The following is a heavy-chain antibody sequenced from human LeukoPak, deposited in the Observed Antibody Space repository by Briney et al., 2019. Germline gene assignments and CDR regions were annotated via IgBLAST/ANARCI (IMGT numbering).Heavy chain of an antibody. J-gene: IGHJ5*02. Sequence: SVKVSCKASGGTFSSYAISWVRQAPGQGLEWMGGIIPIFGTANYAQKFQGRVTITTDESTSAAYMELSSLRSEDTAVYYCARDNYAGANWFDPWGQGTLVTVSS. CDR2: IIPIFGTA. D-gene: IGHD1-7*01. V-gene: IGHV1-69*05. CDR3: ARDNYAGANWFDP. CDR1: GGTFSSYA.